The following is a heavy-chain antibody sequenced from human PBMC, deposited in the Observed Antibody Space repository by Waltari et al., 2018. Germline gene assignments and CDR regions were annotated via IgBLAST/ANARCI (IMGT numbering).Heavy chain of an antibody. CDR2: IYYSGST. Sequence: QLQLQESGPGLVKPSETLSLTCTVSGGSISSSSYYWGWIRQPTGKGLEWIGSIYYSGSTYYNPSLKSRVTISVDTSKNQFSLKLSSVTAADTAVYYCARYHYYGSGSYSHGMDVWGQGTTVTVSS. V-gene: IGHV4-39*07. D-gene: IGHD3-10*01. CDR1: GGSISSSSYY. J-gene: IGHJ6*02. CDR3: ARYHYYGSGSYSHGMDV.